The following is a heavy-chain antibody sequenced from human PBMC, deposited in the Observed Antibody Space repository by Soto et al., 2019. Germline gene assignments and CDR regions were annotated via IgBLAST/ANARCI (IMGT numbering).Heavy chain of an antibody. D-gene: IGHD6-13*01. Sequence: SLRLSCAASGFTFDDYAMHWVRQAPGKGLEWVSGISWNSGSIGYADSVKGRFTISRDNAKNSLYLQMNSLRAEDTALYYCPQPVYLTAARTGPFDPWGQGTLV. CDR1: GFTFDDYA. CDR3: PQPVYLTAARTGPFDP. V-gene: IGHV3-9*01. CDR2: ISWNSGSI. J-gene: IGHJ5*02.